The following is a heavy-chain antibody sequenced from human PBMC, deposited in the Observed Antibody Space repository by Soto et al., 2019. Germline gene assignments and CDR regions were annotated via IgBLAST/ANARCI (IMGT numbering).Heavy chain of an antibody. CDR2: INGRSNYK. CDR1: GFTFSSYA. CDR3: AREDGIAGETSAFDY. Sequence: GGSLSLSCAASGFTFSSYAMNWVRQAPGKGLEWVSSINGRSNYKYYANSVRGRFTISRDNAKNSLFLQMSSLTAEDTAVYYCAREDGIAGETSAFDYWGHGTLVTVSS. V-gene: IGHV3-21*01. J-gene: IGHJ4*01. D-gene: IGHD1-26*01.